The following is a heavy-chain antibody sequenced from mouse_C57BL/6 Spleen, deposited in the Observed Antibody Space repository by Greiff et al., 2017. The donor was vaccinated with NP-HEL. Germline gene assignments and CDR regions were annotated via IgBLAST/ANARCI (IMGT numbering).Heavy chain of an antibody. CDR2: IDPSDSYT. V-gene: IGHV1-69*01. Sequence: VQLQQPGAELVMPGASVKLSCKACGYTFTSYWMHWVKQRPGQGLEWIGEIDPSDSYTNYNQKFKGKSTLTVDKSSSTAYMQLSSLTSEDSAVYYCARRGTPGAMDYWGQGTSVTVSS. J-gene: IGHJ4*01. CDR3: ARRGTPGAMDY. CDR1: GYTFTSYW. D-gene: IGHD2-14*01.